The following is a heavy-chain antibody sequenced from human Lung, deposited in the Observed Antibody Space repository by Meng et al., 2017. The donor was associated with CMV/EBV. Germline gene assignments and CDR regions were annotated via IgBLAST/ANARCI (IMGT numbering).Heavy chain of an antibody. J-gene: IGHJ6*02. CDR1: GYSFTRYD. CDR2: MNPNNGDT. CDR3: ARVEGPAGAMLKYFYYYGMEV. V-gene: IGHV1-8*01. D-gene: IGHD6-13*01. Sequence: ASVXVSCKASGYSFTRYDINWVRQAPGQGLEWMGWMNPNNGDTGYAQKFQGRVTMTRDTSISTVYMELNSLRSEDTAVYYCARVEGPAGAMLKYFYYYGMEVWGQGTTVTVSS.